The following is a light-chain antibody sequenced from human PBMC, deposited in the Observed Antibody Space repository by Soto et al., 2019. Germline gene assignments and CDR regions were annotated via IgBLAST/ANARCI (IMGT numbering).Light chain of an antibody. Sequence: DIQMTQSPSTLSGSVVDRVTITCLASQTISSWLAWYQQKPGKVPNLLIYKASTLQSGVPSRFSGSGSGTDFTLTISSLQPDDFATYYCQQFNSSPYTFGQGTKVDIK. CDR1: QTISSW. CDR3: QQFNSSPYT. J-gene: IGKJ2*01. CDR2: KAS. V-gene: IGKV1-5*03.